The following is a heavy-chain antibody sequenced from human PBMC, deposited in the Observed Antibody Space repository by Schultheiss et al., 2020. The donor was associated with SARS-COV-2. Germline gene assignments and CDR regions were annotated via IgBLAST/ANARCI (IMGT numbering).Heavy chain of an antibody. V-gene: IGHV3-9*01. CDR3: ENGGDTSHRYYYYGMDV. CDR1: GFTFDDYA. CDR2: IRWNSGSI. D-gene: IGHD3-16*01. Sequence: SLRLSCPASGFTFDDYAMHWVRQAPGKGLEWVSGIRWNSGSIGYADSVKGRFTISRDNSKNTLYLQMNSLRAEDTAVYYCENGGDTSHRYYYYGMDVWGQGTTVTVSS. J-gene: IGHJ6*02.